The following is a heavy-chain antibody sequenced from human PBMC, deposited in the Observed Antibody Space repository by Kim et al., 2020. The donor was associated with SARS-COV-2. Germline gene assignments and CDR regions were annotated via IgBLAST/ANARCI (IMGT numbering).Heavy chain of an antibody. J-gene: IGHJ2*01. CDR3: ARRDIVVVVAATHWYFDL. Sequence: KGRLTISRDNAKNSLYRQMNSLRAEDTAVYYCARRDIVVVVAATHWYFDLWGRGTLVTVSS. D-gene: IGHD2-15*01. V-gene: IGHV3-11*03.